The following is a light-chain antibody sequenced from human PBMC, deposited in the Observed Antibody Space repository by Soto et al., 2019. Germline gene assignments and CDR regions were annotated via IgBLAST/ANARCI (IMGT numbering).Light chain of an antibody. CDR2: DTS. V-gene: IGKV3-15*01. CDR1: QSFSSS. CDR3: QQYNNWPFT. J-gene: IGKJ4*01. Sequence: EIVMTQSPATLSVSPGERATLSCRASQSFSSSLAWYQQKPGQAPRLLIYDTSARATGIPARFSGSGSGTEFTLTISSLQSEDFAVDYCQQYNNWPFTVGGGTKVEI.